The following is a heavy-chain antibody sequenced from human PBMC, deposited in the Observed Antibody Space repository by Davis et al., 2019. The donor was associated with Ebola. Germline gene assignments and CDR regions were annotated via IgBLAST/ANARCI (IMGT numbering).Heavy chain of an antibody. CDR1: GYTFTNYG. J-gene: IGHJ4*02. CDR3: SRAQFPTTSDH. V-gene: IGHV1-18*04. Sequence: ASVKVSCKTSGYTFTNYGITWVRQAPGQGLEWMGWINPHNGNTNYAQSVQGRVTMTTDTSTSTACMEVGSLRSDDTAVYYCSRAQFPTTSDHWGQGTLVTVSS. CDR2: INPHNGNT. D-gene: IGHD1-1*01.